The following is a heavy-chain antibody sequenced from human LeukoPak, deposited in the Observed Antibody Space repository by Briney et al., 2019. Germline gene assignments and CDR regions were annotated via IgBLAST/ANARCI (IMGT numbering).Heavy chain of an antibody. V-gene: IGHV4-34*01. D-gene: IGHD2-2*01. CDR2: INHSGST. CDR3: ARDPGYCSSTSCYFAFDI. J-gene: IGHJ3*02. CDR1: GGSFSGYY. Sequence: SETLSLTCAVYGGSFSGYYWSWIRQPPGKGLEWIGEINHSGSTNYNLSLKSRVTISVDTSKNQFSLKLSSVTAADTAVYYCARDPGYCSSTSCYFAFDIWGQGAMVTVSS.